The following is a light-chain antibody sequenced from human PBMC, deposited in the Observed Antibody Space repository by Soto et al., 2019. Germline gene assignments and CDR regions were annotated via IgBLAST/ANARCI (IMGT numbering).Light chain of an antibody. CDR2: GAS. V-gene: IGKV3-15*01. J-gene: IGKJ5*01. Sequence: EIVMTQSPVTLSLSPGERATLSCRASQNISRSLAWYQQKPGQAPRLLIYGASTRATGIPARFSGSGSGTEFTLTISSLQSEDFAVYYCQQYNNWPPITFGQGTRLEIK. CDR3: QQYNNWPPIT. CDR1: QNISRS.